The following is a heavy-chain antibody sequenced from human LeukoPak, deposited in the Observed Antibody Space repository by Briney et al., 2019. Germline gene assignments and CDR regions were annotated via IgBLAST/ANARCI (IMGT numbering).Heavy chain of an antibody. CDR1: GRSFSGAY. V-gene: IGHV4-34*01. CDR3: ARPDCGGDCYSP. J-gene: IGHJ5*02. D-gene: IGHD2-21*02. Sequence: SETLSLTCGVYGRSFSGAYWSWIRQPPGKGLEWIGEINHNGSAHYSPSLKSRVTLSLDTSKNQFSLNVNSVTAADTAVYYCARPDCGGDCYSPWGQGTLVTVSS. CDR2: INHNGSA.